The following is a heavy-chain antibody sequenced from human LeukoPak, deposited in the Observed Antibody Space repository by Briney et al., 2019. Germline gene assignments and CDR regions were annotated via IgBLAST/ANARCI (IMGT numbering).Heavy chain of an antibody. D-gene: IGHD3-10*01. CDR3: ARARITMVRGGVRGCYFDY. V-gene: IGHV3-48*03. CDR2: ISSSGSTI. Sequence: GGSLRLSCAASGFTFSSYEMNWVRQAPGKGLEWVSYISSSGSTIYYADSVKGRFTISRDNAKNSLYLQMNSLRAEDTAVYYCARARITMVRGGVRGCYFDYWGQGTLVTVSS. CDR1: GFTFSSYE. J-gene: IGHJ4*02.